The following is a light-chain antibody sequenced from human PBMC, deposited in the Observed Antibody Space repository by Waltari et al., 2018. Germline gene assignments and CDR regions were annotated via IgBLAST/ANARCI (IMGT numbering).Light chain of an antibody. V-gene: IGKV3-20*01. Sequence: EIELTQSPGTLSLSPRERATLSCRASQSVSSRHLAWYQHGPGQAPRLLIIAASTRATGSPDRFSGSGSGTDFTLTISRLEPEDFAVYYCQHYATSPEMYTFGQGTKLEIK. J-gene: IGKJ2*01. CDR3: QHYATSPEMYT. CDR2: AAS. CDR1: QSVSSRH.